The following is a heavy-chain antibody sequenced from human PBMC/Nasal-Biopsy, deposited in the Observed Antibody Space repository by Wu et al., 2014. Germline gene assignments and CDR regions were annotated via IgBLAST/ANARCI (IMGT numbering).Heavy chain of an antibody. V-gene: IGHV6-1*01. J-gene: IGHJ4*02. CDR1: GDSVSSNDVG. D-gene: IGHD5-24*01. CDR2: TYYRSQWFN. Sequence: AISGDSVSSNDVGWSWIRQSPSRGLEWLGRTYYRSQWFNDYAVSVKGRITFNSDTSKNQLSLQLKSVTPEDTAVYYCARSRIDGYKDWGQGILVTVSS. CDR3: ARSRIDGYKD.